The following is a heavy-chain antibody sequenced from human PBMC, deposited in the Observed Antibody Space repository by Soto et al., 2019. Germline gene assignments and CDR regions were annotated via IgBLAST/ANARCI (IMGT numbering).Heavy chain of an antibody. D-gene: IGHD1-26*01. Sequence: QVQLQESGPGLVKPSETLSLTCTVSGGSISSYYWSWIRQPPGKGLEWIGYIYYSGSTNYNASLXSXAXIXXDTSKNQFSLKLSSVTAADTAVYYCARRYGGNFDYWGQGTLVTVSS. CDR2: IYYSGST. V-gene: IGHV4-59*01. CDR1: GGSISSYY. CDR3: ARRYGGNFDY. J-gene: IGHJ4*02.